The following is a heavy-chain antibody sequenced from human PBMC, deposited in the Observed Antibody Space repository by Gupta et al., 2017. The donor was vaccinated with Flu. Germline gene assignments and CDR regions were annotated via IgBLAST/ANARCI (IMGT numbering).Heavy chain of an antibody. V-gene: IGHV3-15*01. J-gene: IGHJ4*02. Sequence: VHLVESGGGLVQPAGFLRLSCVTFGLPFRSAWLPWIRQSPGKGLEWVGRIKGTVDGRTIDDAAHVKGRFTISRDDSKKTLFLEMTSLKSEETAVYYCATANRAHWGQGALVTVSS. CDR3: ATANRAH. CDR1: GLPFRSAW. D-gene: IGHD2/OR15-2a*01. CDR2: IKGTVDGRTI.